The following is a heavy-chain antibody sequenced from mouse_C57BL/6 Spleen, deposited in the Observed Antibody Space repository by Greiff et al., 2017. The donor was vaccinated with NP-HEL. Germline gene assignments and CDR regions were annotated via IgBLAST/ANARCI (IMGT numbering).Heavy chain of an antibody. D-gene: IGHD2-14*01. CDR1: GFTFSDYG. CDR2: ISSGSSTI. V-gene: IGHV5-17*01. Sequence: EVKVVESGGGLVKPGGSLKLSCAASGFTFSDYGMHWVRQAPEQGLEWVAYISSGSSTIYYVDTVKGRFTISRDNAKNTLFLQMTSLRSEDTAVYYCARGYSAYWGQGTLVTVAA. CDR3: ARGYSAY. J-gene: IGHJ3*01.